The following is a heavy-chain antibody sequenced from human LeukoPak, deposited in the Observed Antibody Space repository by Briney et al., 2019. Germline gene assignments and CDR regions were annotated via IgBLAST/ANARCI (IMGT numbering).Heavy chain of an antibody. D-gene: IGHD2-2*01. Sequence: SVKLCCKAAGGTFSSYAISWVRQAPGQGLEWMGGIIPIFGTANYAQKFQGRVTITADESTSTAYMELSSLRSEDTAVYYCARDQGYCSSTSCYGYYYGMDVWGKGTTVTVSS. CDR1: GGTFSSYA. CDR3: ARDQGYCSSTSCYGYYYGMDV. J-gene: IGHJ6*04. V-gene: IGHV1-69*13. CDR2: IIPIFGTA.